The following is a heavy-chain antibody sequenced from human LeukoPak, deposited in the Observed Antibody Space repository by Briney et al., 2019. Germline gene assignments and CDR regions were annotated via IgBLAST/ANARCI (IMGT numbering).Heavy chain of an antibody. J-gene: IGHJ4*02. CDR3: ARDQVECTGGPCQSRVGFDF. CDR1: GDSISNGVKY. Sequence: SETLSLTCTVSGDSISNGVKYWSWIRQHPGRGLEWIGYIYHSGRSYYNPSLKSRITMSVDTSKHQFSLNLSSVTAADTAVYYCARDQVECTGGPCQSRVGFDFWGQGTLVTVSS. V-gene: IGHV4-31*03. D-gene: IGHD2-8*02. CDR2: IYHSGRS.